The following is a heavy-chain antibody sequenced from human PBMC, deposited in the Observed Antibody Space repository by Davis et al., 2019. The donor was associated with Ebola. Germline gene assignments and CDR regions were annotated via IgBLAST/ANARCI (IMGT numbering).Heavy chain of an antibody. CDR1: GGSISSYY. Sequence: SETLSLTCTVSGGSISSYYWSWIRQPPGKGLGWIGYIYYSGSTNYNPSLKSRVTISVDTSKNQFSLKLSSVTAADTAVYYCATGGIAFRTCYYYGMHVWGQETTISVSS. CDR2: IYYSGST. J-gene: IGHJ6*02. CDR3: ATGGIAFRTCYYYGMHV. D-gene: IGHD1-14*01. V-gene: IGHV4-59*12.